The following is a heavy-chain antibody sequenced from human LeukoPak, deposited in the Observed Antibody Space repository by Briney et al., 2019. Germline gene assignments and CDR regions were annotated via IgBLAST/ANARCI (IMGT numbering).Heavy chain of an antibody. D-gene: IGHD3-16*02. V-gene: IGHV4-4*07. J-gene: IGHJ3*02. CDR1: GGSINRWA. CDR3: ARGRYDAFDI. Sequence: PSETLSLTCSVSGGSINRWAWSWIRQPAGKGLEWIGRIYISGSTNYNPSLKSRVTMSVDTSKNQFSLKLSSVTAADTAVYYCARGRYDAFDIWGQGTMVTVSS. CDR2: IYISGST.